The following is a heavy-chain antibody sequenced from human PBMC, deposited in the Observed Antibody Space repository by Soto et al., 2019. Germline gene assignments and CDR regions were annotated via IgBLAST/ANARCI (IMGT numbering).Heavy chain of an antibody. CDR3: SKYYDRSGCAHFDY. CDR2: ISGGGGST. Sequence: GGLLRLSSAASGYAYSSYPMSWVRQAPGKGLEWVSAISGGGGSTYYADSVKGRFTISRDNSKNTLYLLMNSLRAEDTAVYYCSKYYDRSGCAHFDYWGQGTLVTVSS. V-gene: IGHV3-23*01. D-gene: IGHD3-22*01. CDR1: GYAYSSYP. J-gene: IGHJ4*02.